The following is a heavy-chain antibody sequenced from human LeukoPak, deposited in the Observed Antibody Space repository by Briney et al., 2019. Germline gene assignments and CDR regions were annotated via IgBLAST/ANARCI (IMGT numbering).Heavy chain of an antibody. Sequence: GGSLRLSCAASGFTFSSYGMHWVRQAPGKGLEWVAVISYDGGNKYYADSVKGRFTISRDNSKNTLYLQMNSLRAEDTAVYYCARQITGTTRWFDPWGQGTLVTVSS. CDR1: GFTFSSYG. CDR2: ISYDGGNK. CDR3: ARQITGTTRWFDP. D-gene: IGHD1-20*01. V-gene: IGHV3-30*03. J-gene: IGHJ5*02.